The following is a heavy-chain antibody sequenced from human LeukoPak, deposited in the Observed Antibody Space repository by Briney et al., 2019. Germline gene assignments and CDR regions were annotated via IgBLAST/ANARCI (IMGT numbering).Heavy chain of an antibody. CDR1: GFTFIIYS. D-gene: IGHD3-10*01. CDR3: GRHRSGSGTYFLDY. V-gene: IGHV3-7*01. Sequence: GRSLRPSCSVSGFTFIIYSMSWVRHAPGKGLQWVANIKKDGSNTNYADSVKGPFTISRDNTKNSLYLQMNSLRTEDTALDYCGRHRSGSGTYFLDYWGEGAMVSVSS. CDR2: IKKDGSNT. J-gene: IGHJ4*02.